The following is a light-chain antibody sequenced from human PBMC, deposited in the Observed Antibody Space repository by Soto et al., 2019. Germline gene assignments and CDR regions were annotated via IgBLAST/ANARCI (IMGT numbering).Light chain of an antibody. CDR2: KAC. CDR1: QSISSW. CDR3: QQYNSGWT. V-gene: IGKV1-5*03. J-gene: IGKJ1*01. Sequence: DIQMTQSPSTLSASVGDRVTITCRASQSISSWLAWYQQKSGKAPKLLNYKACSVESGVPSRFSGSGSGTEFPLTISSLQPDDFATYYCQQYNSGWTFGQGTQVQIK.